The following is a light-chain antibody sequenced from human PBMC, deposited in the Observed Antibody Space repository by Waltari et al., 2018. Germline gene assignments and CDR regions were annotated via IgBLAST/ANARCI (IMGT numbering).Light chain of an antibody. V-gene: IGLV3-1*01. CDR1: NLGDKY. Sequence: SYELTQPTSVSVSPGQTASITCSGDNLGDKYACWYRQKPGQSPVLVIYQDTKRPSGIPERFSGSNSGSTATLTISGTQALDEADYYYQAWDSSNYVVFGGGTKLTVL. CDR2: QDT. J-gene: IGLJ2*01. CDR3: QAWDSSNYVV.